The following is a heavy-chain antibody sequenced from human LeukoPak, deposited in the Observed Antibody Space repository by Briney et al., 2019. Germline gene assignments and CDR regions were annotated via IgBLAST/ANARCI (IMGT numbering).Heavy chain of an antibody. CDR1: GGSISTSNYY. D-gene: IGHD2-15*01. J-gene: IGHJ5*02. CDR2: IYYSGST. CDR3: ARVKACSGGSCYSRWFDP. Sequence: SETLSLTCTVSGGSISTSNYYWSWIRQPPGKGLEWIGYIYYSGSTNYNPSLKSRVTISVDTSKNQFSLKLSSVTAADTAVYYCARVKACSGGSCYSRWFDPWGQGTLVTVSS. V-gene: IGHV4-61*01.